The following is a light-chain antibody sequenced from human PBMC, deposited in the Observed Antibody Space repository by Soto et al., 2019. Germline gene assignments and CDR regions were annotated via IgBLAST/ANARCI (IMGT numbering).Light chain of an antibody. V-gene: IGLV2-23*02. CDR1: SSDVGPYNL. CDR2: EVV. Sequence: QSALTQPASVSGSPGQSITISCTGSSSDVGPYNLVSWYQHHPGKAPKLMISEVVKRPSGVSNPFSCSKSGNTASLTISGLQAEDEADYYCCSYAGSSMFVFGGGTKLTVL. CDR3: CSYAGSSMFV. J-gene: IGLJ2*01.